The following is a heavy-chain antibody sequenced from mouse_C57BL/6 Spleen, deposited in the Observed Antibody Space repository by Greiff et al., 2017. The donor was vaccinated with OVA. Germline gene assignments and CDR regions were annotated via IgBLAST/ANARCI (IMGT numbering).Heavy chain of an antibody. Sequence: EVQLQESGPGLVKPSQSLSLTCSVTGYSITSGYYWNWIRQFPGNKLEWMGYISYDGSNNYNPSLKNRISITRDTSKNQFFLKLNSVTTEDTATYYCASGYYARFDYWGQGTTLTVSS. D-gene: IGHD2-3*01. V-gene: IGHV3-6*01. CDR2: ISYDGSN. CDR1: GYSITSGYY. J-gene: IGHJ2*01. CDR3: ASGYYARFDY.